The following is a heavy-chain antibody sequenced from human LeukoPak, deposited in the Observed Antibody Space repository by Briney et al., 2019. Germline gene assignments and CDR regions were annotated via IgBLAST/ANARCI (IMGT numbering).Heavy chain of an antibody. V-gene: IGHV3-30*02. CDR2: VHYDGSEK. CDR1: GFSLINSD. D-gene: IGHD5-24*01. CDR3: ARNRVGFHYADAFDL. J-gene: IGHJ3*01. Sequence: PGGSLRLSCAASGFSLINSDMHWVRQAPGKGLKWVAFVHYDGSEKHYADSLKGRFTISRDNSKNTLYLQMNSLRGEDTAVYYCARNRVGFHYADAFDLWGQGTMVTVSS.